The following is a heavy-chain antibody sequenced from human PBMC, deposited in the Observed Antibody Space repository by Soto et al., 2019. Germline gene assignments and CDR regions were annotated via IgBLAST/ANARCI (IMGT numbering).Heavy chain of an antibody. Sequence: EVQLVESGGGLVQPGGSLRLSCAASGFTFDPYEMNWVRQAPGKGLEWVSSISSSGGTIYYADSVKGRFTISRDNANNSLYLQMNSLRAEDTAVYYCARGRGVFADYWGQGTLVNFSS. CDR2: ISSSGGTI. CDR1: GFTFDPYE. J-gene: IGHJ4*02. CDR3: ARGRGVFADY. D-gene: IGHD3-3*01. V-gene: IGHV3-48*03.